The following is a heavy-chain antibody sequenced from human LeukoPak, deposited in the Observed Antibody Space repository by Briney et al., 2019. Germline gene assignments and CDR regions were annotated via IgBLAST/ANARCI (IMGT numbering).Heavy chain of an antibody. CDR3: ARDRRDSGWPLLGDDAFDI. CDR2: ISSSSSYI. D-gene: IGHD6-19*01. Sequence: PGGSLRLSCAASGFTFSSYSMNWVRQAPGKGLEWVSSISSSSSYIYYADSVKGRFTISRDNAKNSLYLQMNSLRAEDTAVYYCARDRRDSGWPLLGDDAFDIWGQGTMVTVSS. CDR1: GFTFSSYS. J-gene: IGHJ3*02. V-gene: IGHV3-21*01.